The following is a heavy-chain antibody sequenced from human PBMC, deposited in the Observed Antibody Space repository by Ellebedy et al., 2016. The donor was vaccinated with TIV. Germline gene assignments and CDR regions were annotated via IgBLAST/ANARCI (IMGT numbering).Heavy chain of an antibody. CDR2: FSNSGST. CDR3: ARLSGESSRDYYFDS. J-gene: IGHJ4*02. CDR1: GGSISGYY. D-gene: IGHD3-22*01. Sequence: MPSETLSLTCTISGGSISGYYWSWIRQTPGKGLECIGYFSNSGSTNYNPSLKSRVSISVDTSKNKFSLNLTSVTAADTAVYFCARLSGESSRDYYFDSWGQGTLVTVSS. V-gene: IGHV4-59*08.